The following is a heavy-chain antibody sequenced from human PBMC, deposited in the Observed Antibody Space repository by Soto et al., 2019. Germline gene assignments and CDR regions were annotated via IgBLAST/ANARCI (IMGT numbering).Heavy chain of an antibody. D-gene: IGHD2-15*01. CDR2: INHSGST. CDR1: SGSISGSNW. J-gene: IGHJ5*02. CDR3: ASWYCSGGSCYSAGFDL. V-gene: IGHV4-4*02. Sequence: QVQLQESGPGLVKPSGTLSLTCAVSSGSISGSNWWSWVRPPPGKGLEWIGEINHSGSTNYNTSLKRRVTISVDKSKNQSSLKLSSVTAADTAVYYCASWYCSGGSCYSAGFDLWGQGTLVTVSS.